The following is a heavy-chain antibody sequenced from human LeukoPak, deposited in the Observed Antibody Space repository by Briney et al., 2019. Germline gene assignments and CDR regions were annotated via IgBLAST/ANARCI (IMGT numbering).Heavy chain of an antibody. D-gene: IGHD5-18*01. CDR2: INPNSGGT. CDR3: VTGGYSYGYEAFDI. J-gene: IGHJ3*02. CDR1: GYTFTGYY. V-gene: IGHV1-2*02. Sequence: GASVKVSCTASGYTFTGYYMHWVRQAPGQGLEWMGWINPNSGGTNYAQKFQGRVTMTRDTSISTAYMELSRLRSDDTAVYYCVTGGYSYGYEAFDIWGQGTMVTVSS.